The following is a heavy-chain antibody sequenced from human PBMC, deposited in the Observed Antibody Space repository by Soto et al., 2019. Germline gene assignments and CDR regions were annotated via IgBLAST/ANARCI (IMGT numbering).Heavy chain of an antibody. CDR3: ARQPGYSSSWYYYYGMDV. D-gene: IGHD6-13*01. Sequence: PSETLSLTCAVYGGSFSGYYWSWIRQPPGKGLEWIGEINHSGSTNYNPSLKSRVTISVDTSKNQFSLKLSSVTAADTAVYYCARQPGYSSSWYYYYGMDVWGQGTTVTVSS. CDR1: GGSFSGYY. J-gene: IGHJ6*02. V-gene: IGHV4-34*01. CDR2: INHSGST.